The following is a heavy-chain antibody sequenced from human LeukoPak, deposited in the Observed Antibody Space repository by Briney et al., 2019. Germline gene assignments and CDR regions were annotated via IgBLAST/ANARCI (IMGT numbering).Heavy chain of an antibody. V-gene: IGHV1-8*01. J-gene: IGHJ4*02. D-gene: IGHD6-19*01. Sequence: ASVKVSCKASGYTFTSYDINWVRQATGQGLEWMGWMNPNSGNTGYAQKFQGRVTMTRNTSTSTACMELSSLRSEDTAVYYCARGWSSGWYYPKAQRPIDYWGQGTLVTVSS. CDR1: GYTFTSYD. CDR3: ARGWSSGWYYPKAQRPIDY. CDR2: MNPNSGNT.